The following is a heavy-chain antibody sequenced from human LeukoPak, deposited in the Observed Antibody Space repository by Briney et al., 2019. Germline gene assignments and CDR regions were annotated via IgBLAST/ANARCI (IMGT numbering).Heavy chain of an antibody. D-gene: IGHD1-20*01. CDR3: ARGGDGITTDDAFDI. CDR2: IKQDGSEK. CDR1: GFTFSSYW. J-gene: IGHJ3*02. Sequence: GGSLRLSCAASGFTFSSYWMSWVRQAPGKGLEWVANIKQDGSEKYYVDSVKGRLTISRDNAKNSLYLQMNSLRAEDTAVYYCARGGDGITTDDAFDIWGQGTMVTVSS. V-gene: IGHV3-7*01.